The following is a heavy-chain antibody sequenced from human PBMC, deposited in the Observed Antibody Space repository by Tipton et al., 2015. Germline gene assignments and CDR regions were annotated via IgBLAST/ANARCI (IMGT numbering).Heavy chain of an antibody. Sequence: SLRLSCAASGFTFDDYGMTWVRQVPGKGLEWVAGIDWNGGRTGYADSVKGRFIISRDNAQNSLFLQMNSRTAEDTAVYYCAREGSSWYFGVYWGQGTLVSVSS. CDR2: IDWNGGRT. D-gene: IGHD6-13*01. CDR3: AREGSSWYFGVY. CDR1: GFTFDDYG. J-gene: IGHJ4*02. V-gene: IGHV3-20*04.